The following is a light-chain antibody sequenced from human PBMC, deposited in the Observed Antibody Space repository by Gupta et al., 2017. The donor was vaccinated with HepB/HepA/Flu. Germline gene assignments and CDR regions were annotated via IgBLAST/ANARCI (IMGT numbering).Light chain of an antibody. Sequence: DIQMTQSPSTLSASGGDRVTITCRASQSISSWLAWYQQKPGKAPKLLIYKASSLESGVPSRFSGSVSGTEFTLTISSLQPDDFATYYCQQYNSYSRTFGQGTKVEIK. CDR3: QQYNSYSRT. CDR2: KAS. CDR1: QSISSW. V-gene: IGKV1-5*03. J-gene: IGKJ1*01.